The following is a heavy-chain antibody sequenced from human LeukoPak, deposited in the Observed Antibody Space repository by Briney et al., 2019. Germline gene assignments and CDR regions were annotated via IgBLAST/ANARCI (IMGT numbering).Heavy chain of an antibody. CDR3: AMTTYREGNDGSDI. CDR2: IYYSGST. J-gene: IGHJ3*02. Sequence: SETLSLTCTVSGGSISSGDYYWSWIRQPPGKGLEWIGYIYYSGSTYYNPSLKSRVTISVDTSKNQFSLKLSSVTAADTAVYYCAMTTYREGNDGSDIWGQGTMVTVSS. CDR1: GGSISSGDYY. D-gene: IGHD1-1*01. V-gene: IGHV4-30-4*08.